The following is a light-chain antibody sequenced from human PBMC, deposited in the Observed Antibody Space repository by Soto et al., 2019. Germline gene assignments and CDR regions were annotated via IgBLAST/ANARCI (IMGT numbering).Light chain of an antibody. CDR3: SSYAGSNIDYV. CDR2: EVS. Sequence: QSVLTQPPSASGSPGQSVTIPCTGTYSDIGAYKYVSWYQQHPGKVPKLMIYEVSKRPSGVPDRFSGSKSGNTASLTVSGLQAEDEADYYCSSYAGSNIDYVFGTGTKLTVL. V-gene: IGLV2-8*01. CDR1: YSDIGAYKY. J-gene: IGLJ1*01.